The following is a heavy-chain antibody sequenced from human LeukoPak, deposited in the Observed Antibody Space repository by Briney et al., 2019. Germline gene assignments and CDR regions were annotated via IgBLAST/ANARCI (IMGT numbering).Heavy chain of an antibody. V-gene: IGHV4-61*02. J-gene: IGHJ4*02. Sequence: SQTLSLTCTVSGGSIGSGSYYWSWIRQPAGKALEWIGRIYTSGSINYNPSLKSRVTISVDTSKNQFSLKLSSVTAADTAVYYCAASHSSSWPFDYWGRGTLATVSS. CDR2: IYTSGSI. CDR3: AASHSSSWPFDY. CDR1: GGSIGSGSYY. D-gene: IGHD6-13*01.